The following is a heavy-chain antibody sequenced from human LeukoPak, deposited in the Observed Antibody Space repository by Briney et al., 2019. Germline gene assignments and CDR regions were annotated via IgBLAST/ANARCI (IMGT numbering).Heavy chain of an antibody. V-gene: IGHV4-59*01. Sequence: SETLSLTCAVYGGSFSGYYWSWIRQPPGKGLEWIGYIYYSGSTNYNPSLKSRVTISVDTSKNQFSLRLSSVTAADTAVYYCARGLKGYYHYYGMDVWGQGTTVTVSS. CDR1: GGSFSGYY. CDR3: ARGLKGYYHYYGMDV. CDR2: IYYSGST. J-gene: IGHJ6*02.